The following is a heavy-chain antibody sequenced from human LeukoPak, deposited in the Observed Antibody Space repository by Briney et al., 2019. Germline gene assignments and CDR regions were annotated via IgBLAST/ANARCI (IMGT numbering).Heavy chain of an antibody. V-gene: IGHV3-21*01. J-gene: IGHJ3*02. CDR1: GFTFSAYN. D-gene: IGHD2-15*01. CDR3: ARRRVVGQRPDTFDI. Sequence: GGSLRLSCAASGFTFSAYNMNWVRQAPGKGLEWVSSIHITSDWIYYADSVKGRFTISRDSAKNSLYLQMNSLRAEDTAVYCCARRRVVGQRPDTFDIWGHGTMVTVSS. CDR2: IHITSDWI.